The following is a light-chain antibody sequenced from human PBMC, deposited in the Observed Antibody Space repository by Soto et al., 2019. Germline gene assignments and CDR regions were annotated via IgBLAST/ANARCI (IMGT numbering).Light chain of an antibody. CDR1: QSVSNNY. V-gene: IGKV3-20*01. Sequence: EIVLTQSPGTLSLSPGERATLSCRASQSVSNNYLAWYQQKPGQAPRLLIYGASSRATGIPDRFSGSGSGTDFTLAISRLEPEDVSLYSCQHYNFWPLPFGGGTKVDIK. CDR2: GAS. J-gene: IGKJ4*01. CDR3: QHYNFWPLP.